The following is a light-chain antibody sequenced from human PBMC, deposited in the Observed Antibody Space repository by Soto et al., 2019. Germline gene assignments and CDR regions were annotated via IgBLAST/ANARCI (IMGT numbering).Light chain of an antibody. CDR2: DVS. CDR3: QQRYT. Sequence: EIVLTQSPATLSLSPGERATLSCRASQSVSTYLAWYQQKPGQAPRLLIYDVSNRATGIPSRFSGSGSGTDFTLTISNLEAEDFAVYYCQQRYTFGQGTKLEIK. J-gene: IGKJ2*01. CDR1: QSVSTY. V-gene: IGKV3-11*01.